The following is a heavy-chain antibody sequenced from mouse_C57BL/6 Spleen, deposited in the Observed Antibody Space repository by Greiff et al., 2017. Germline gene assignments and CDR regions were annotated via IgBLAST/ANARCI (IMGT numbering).Heavy chain of an antibody. D-gene: IGHD2-4*01. V-gene: IGHV1-18*01. J-gene: IGHJ4*01. CDR1: GYTFTDYN. CDR3: ARWGDYGDYYAMDY. Sequence: VQLQQSGPELVKPGASVKIPCKASGYTFTDYNMDWVKQSHGKSLEWIGDINPNNGGTIYNQKFKGKATLTVDKSSSTAYMELRSLTSEDTAVYYCARWGDYGDYYAMDYWGQGTSVTVSS. CDR2: INPNNGGT.